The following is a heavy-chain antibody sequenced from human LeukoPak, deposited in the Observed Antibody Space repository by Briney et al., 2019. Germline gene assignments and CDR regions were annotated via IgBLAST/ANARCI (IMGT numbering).Heavy chain of an antibody. CDR2: ISSDRRYI. CDR1: GFSFSTYW. CDR3: AREGGEQDFDY. Sequence: GGSLRLSCAVSGFSFSTYWMSWVRQAPGKGLEWVSCISSDRRYIYYADSVKGRFSVSRDNARNSVYLQMNSLRVEDAAVYYCAREGGEQDFDYWGQGTLVTVSS. J-gene: IGHJ4*02. D-gene: IGHD2-21*01. V-gene: IGHV3-21*01.